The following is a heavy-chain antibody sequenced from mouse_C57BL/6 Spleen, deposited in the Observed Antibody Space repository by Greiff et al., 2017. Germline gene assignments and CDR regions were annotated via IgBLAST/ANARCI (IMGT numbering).Heavy chain of an antibody. Sequence: QVQLQQSGPELVQPGASVKISCKASGYAFSSSWMNWVKQRPGTGLEWIVRIYPGDGDTNYNGKFKGKATLTADKSSSTAYMQLSSLTSEDSAVYFCARDSPYYFDYWGQGTTRTVSS. D-gene: IGHD3-2*01. CDR1: GYAFSSSW. J-gene: IGHJ2*01. V-gene: IGHV1-82*01. CDR3: ARDSPYYFDY. CDR2: IYPGDGDT.